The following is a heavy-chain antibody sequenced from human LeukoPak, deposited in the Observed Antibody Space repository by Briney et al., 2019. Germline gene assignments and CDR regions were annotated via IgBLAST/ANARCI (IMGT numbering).Heavy chain of an antibody. D-gene: IGHD6-19*01. CDR3: ARSRYSSGWSGHNWFDP. Sequence: SETLSLTCAVYGGSFSGYYWGWIRQPPGKGLEWIGSIYYSGSTYYNPSLKSRVTISVDTSKNQFSLKLSSVTAADTAAYYCARSRYSSGWSGHNWFDPWGQGTLVTVSS. CDR1: GGSFSGYY. CDR2: IYYSGST. V-gene: IGHV4-34*01. J-gene: IGHJ5*02.